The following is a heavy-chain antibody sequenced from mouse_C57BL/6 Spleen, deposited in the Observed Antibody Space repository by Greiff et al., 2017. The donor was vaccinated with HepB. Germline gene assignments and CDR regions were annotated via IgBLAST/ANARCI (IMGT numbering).Heavy chain of an antibody. J-gene: IGHJ3*01. V-gene: IGHV5-4*03. CDR3: ARGAYSPWYSCAY. CDR2: ISDGGSYT. CDR1: GFTFSSYA. Sequence: EVMLVESGGGLVKPGGSLKLSCAASGFTFSSYAMSWVRQTPEKRLEWVATISDGGSYTYYPDNVKGRFTISRDNAKNNLYLQMSHLKSEDTAMYYCARGAYSPWYSCAYWGHGTLATLSA. D-gene: IGHD6-5*01.